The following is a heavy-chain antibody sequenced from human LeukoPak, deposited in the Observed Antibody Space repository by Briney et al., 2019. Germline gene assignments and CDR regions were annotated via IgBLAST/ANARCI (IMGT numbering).Heavy chain of an antibody. CDR1: GGTFSSYA. CDR3: ARVRGSSGSEYFQH. D-gene: IGHD3-22*01. CDR2: IIPIFGTA. V-gene: IGHV1-69*13. Sequence: SVKVSCKASGGTFSSYAISWVRQAPGQGLEWMGGIIPIFGTANYAQKSQGRVTITADESTSTAYMELSSLRSEDTAVYYCARVRGSSGSEYFQHWGQGTLVTVSS. J-gene: IGHJ1*01.